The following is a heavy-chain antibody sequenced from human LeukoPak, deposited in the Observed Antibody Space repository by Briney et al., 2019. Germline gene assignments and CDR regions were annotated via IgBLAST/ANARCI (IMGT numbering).Heavy chain of an antibody. CDR1: GGSFSGYY. D-gene: IGHD2-2*01. CDR2: INHSGST. J-gene: IGHJ6*03. Sequence: PSETLSLTCAVYGGSFSGYYWSWIRQPPGKGLEWIGEINHSGSTYYNPSLQSRVTILVDTSKNQFSLRLNSVTAADTAVYYCARVKDCSSISCYAKYYYMDVWGKGTTVTVSS. CDR3: ARVKDCSSISCYAKYYYMDV. V-gene: IGHV4-34*01.